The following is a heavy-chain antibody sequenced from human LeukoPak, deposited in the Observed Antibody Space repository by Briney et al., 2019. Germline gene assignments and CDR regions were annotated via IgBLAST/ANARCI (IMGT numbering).Heavy chain of an antibody. CDR2: IIPIFGTA. CDR1: GGTFSSYA. D-gene: IGHD5-18*01. J-gene: IGHJ5*02. CDR3: ARVAAMVPYNWFDP. V-gene: IGHV1-69*13. Sequence: SVKVSCKASGGTFSSYAISWVRQAPGQGLEWMGGIIPIFGTANYAQKFQGRVTITADESTSTAYMELSSLRSEDTAVYYCARVAAMVPYNWFDPWGQGTLVTVSS.